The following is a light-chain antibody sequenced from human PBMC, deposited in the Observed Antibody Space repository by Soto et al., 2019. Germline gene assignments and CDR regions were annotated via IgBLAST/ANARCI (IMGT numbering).Light chain of an antibody. CDR2: GAS. CDR3: QQYGSSPLT. V-gene: IGKV3-20*01. J-gene: IGKJ4*01. CDR1: QIVSNSY. Sequence: EIVLTQSPGTLSVSPGERVTLSCRASQIVSNSYLAWYQQKPGQAPRLLIYGASTRATGIPARFSGSGSGTDFTLTISRLEPEDFAVYYCQQYGSSPLTFGGGTKVDIK.